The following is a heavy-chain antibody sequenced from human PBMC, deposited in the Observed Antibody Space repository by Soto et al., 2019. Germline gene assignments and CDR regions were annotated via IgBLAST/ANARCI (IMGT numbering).Heavy chain of an antibody. CDR3: ARGGGTSLYDFWSGYYTGAHYYYYGMDV. Sequence: SETLSLTCTVSGGSIISYYWSWILQPPGKGLEWIGYIYYSGSTNYNPSLKSRVTISVDTSKNQFSLKLSSVTAADTAVYYCARGGGTSLYDFWSGYYTGAHYYYYGMDVWGQGTTVTVSS. D-gene: IGHD3-3*01. CDR1: GGSIISYY. J-gene: IGHJ6*02. V-gene: IGHV4-59*01. CDR2: IYYSGST.